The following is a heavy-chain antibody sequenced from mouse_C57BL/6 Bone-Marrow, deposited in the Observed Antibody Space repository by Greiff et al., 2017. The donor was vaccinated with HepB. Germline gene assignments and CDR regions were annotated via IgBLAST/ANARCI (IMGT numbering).Heavy chain of an antibody. Sequence: EVQLVESGGGLVQPGGSLKLSCAASGFTFSDYYMYWVRQTPEKRLEWVAYISNGGGSTYYPDTVKGRFTISRDNAKNTLYLQMSSLGSEDTALYYCARDGYYPYYFDYWGQGTTLTVSS. J-gene: IGHJ2*01. CDR3: ARDGYYPYYFDY. CDR2: ISNGGGST. CDR1: GFTFSDYY. V-gene: IGHV5-12*03. D-gene: IGHD2-3*01.